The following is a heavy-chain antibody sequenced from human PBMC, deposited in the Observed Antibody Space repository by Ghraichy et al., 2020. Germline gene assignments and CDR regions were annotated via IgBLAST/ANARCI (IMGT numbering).Heavy chain of an antibody. J-gene: IGHJ6*02. CDR1: GFTFSSYW. Sequence: GGSLRLSCAASGFTFSSYWMSWVRQAPGKGLEWVANIKQDGSEKYYVDSVKGRFTISRDNAKNSLYLQMNSLRAEDTAVYYCARDPGSRGSYYYYYGMDVWGQGTTDTVSS. CDR3: ARDPGSRGSYYYYYGMDV. D-gene: IGHD2-15*01. V-gene: IGHV3-7*04. CDR2: IKQDGSEK.